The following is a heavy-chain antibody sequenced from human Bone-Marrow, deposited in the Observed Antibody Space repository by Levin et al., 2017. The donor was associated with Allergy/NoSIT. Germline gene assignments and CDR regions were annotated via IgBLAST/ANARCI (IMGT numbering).Heavy chain of an antibody. J-gene: IGHJ4*02. V-gene: IGHV3-21*01. D-gene: IGHD6-13*01. CDR2: ISSSSSYI. Sequence: GGSLRLSCAASGFTFSSYSMNWVRQAPGKGLEWVSSISSSSSYIYYADSVKGRFTISRDNAKNSLYLQMNSLRAEDTAVYYCARDTGYSSSWTLVENDYWGQGTLVTVSS. CDR3: ARDTGYSSSWTLVENDY. CDR1: GFTFSSYS.